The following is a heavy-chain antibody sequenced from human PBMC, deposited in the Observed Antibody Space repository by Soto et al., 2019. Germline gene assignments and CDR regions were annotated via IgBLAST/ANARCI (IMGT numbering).Heavy chain of an antibody. CDR3: ARLQYTVVTPIDV. V-gene: IGHV4-59*01. J-gene: IGHJ3*01. CDR2: VSYSGRT. Sequence: PSETLSLTCTVSRGSINNYYWTLIRQPPGKGLGWIGYVSYSGRTNYNPSLKSRVNMFVDXXXXXFXLXLXXXTAAXTAVYYCARLQYTVVTPIDVWGQGTMVTVSS. CDR1: RGSINNYY. D-gene: IGHD2-21*02.